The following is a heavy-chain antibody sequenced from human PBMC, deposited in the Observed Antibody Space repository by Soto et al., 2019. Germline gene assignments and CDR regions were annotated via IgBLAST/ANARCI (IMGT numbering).Heavy chain of an antibody. CDR3: ARVSGMTTVTPIYYYGMDV. CDR2: IYYSGST. J-gene: IGHJ6*02. CDR1: VGSISSGDYY. D-gene: IGHD4-4*01. Sequence: SETLSLTCTVSVGSISSGDYYWSWIRQPPRKGLEWIGNIYYSGSTYYNPSLKSRVTISVDTSKSQFSLKLSSVTAADTAVYYCARVSGMTTVTPIYYYGMDVWGQGTTVTVSS. V-gene: IGHV4-30-4*01.